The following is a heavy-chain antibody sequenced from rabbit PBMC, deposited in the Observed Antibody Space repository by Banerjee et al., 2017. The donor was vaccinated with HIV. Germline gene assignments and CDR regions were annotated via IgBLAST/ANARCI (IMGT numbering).Heavy chain of an antibody. J-gene: IGHJ4*01. Sequence: QQQLEESGGGLVQPEGSLTLTCTASGFSFSSYYYMCWVRQAPGKGLEWIGCIYAGSDSAYYASWAKGRFTISKTSSTTVTLQMTSLTAADTATYFCARVDRSDDTYFNLWGPGTLVTVS. V-gene: IGHV1S45*01. D-gene: IGHD8-1*01. CDR1: GFSFSSYYY. CDR2: IYAGSDSA. CDR3: ARVDRSDDTYFNL.